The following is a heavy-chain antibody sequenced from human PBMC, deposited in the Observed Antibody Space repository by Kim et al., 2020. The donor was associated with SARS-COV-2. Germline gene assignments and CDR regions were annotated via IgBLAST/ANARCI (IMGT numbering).Heavy chain of an antibody. CDR3: ARDKKYSSSWSFDY. D-gene: IGHD6-13*01. J-gene: IGHJ4*02. V-gene: IGHV1-3*01. Sequence: PKFQGQVPITRDTAASTAYMELSSLRSEDTAVYYCARDKKYSSSWSFDYWGQGTLVTVSS.